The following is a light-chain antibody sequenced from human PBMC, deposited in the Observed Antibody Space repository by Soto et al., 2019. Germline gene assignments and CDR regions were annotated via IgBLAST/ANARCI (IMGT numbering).Light chain of an antibody. Sequence: QAVVTQEPSLTVSPGGTVTLTCGSSTGAVTSGHSPYWFQQKPGQAPRTLIYDTRNKHSWTPARFSGSLLGGKAALTLSGAQPEDEAEYYCLLSYSGARVFGGGTQLTVL. CDR1: TGAVTSGHS. V-gene: IGLV7-46*01. CDR3: LLSYSGARV. CDR2: DTR. J-gene: IGLJ7*01.